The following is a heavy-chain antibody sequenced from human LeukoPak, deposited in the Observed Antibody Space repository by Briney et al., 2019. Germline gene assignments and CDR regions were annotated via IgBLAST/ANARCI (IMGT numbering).Heavy chain of an antibody. V-gene: IGHV4-38-2*02. J-gene: IGHJ4*02. CDR1: GYSISSDYY. CDR3: AREAVFYYDSSGYFGY. Sequence: SETLSLTCTVSGYSISSDYYWGWIRQPPGKGLEWIGSVYHSGSTYYNPSLKSRVTISVDTSNNQFPLKLSSVTAADTAVYYCAREAVFYYDSSGYFGYWGQGTLVTVSS. CDR2: VYHSGST. D-gene: IGHD3-22*01.